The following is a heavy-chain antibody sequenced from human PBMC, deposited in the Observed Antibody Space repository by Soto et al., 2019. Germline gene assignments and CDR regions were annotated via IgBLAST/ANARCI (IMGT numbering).Heavy chain of an antibody. CDR3: ARGRYSSSWCREFDY. CDR1: GGSVSSGSYY. D-gene: IGHD6-13*01. CDR2: IYYSGST. J-gene: IGHJ4*02. V-gene: IGHV4-61*01. Sequence: PSETLSLTCTVSGGSVSSGSYYWSWIRQPPGKGLEWIGYIYYSGSTNYNPSLKSRVTISVDTSKNQFSLKLSSVTAADTAVYYCARGRYSSSWCREFDYWGQGTLVTVSS.